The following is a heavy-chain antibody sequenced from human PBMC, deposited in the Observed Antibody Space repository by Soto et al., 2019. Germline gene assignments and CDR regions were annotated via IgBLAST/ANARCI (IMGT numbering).Heavy chain of an antibody. CDR1: GDSVSSNSAA. J-gene: IGHJ4*02. D-gene: IGHD6-6*01. CDR3: ARGPSPLAY. V-gene: IGHV6-1*01. Sequence: QVQLQQSGPVLLKPSQTLSLTCAVSGDSVSSNSAAWNWIRQSPSRGLEWLGRTYYRSKWYSYYAESVKGRITINEDTSKNQLSLHLNAVTPQDTAVYYCARGPSPLAYWGRGTVVTVSS. CDR2: TYYRSKWYS.